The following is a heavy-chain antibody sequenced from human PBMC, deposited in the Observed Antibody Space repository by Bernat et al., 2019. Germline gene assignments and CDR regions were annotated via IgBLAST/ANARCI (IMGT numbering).Heavy chain of an antibody. CDR3: ARVPQGPYSSGWYVYFDY. J-gene: IGHJ4*02. CDR2: IYSGGST. Sequence: EVQLVESGGGLVKPGGSLRLSCAASGFTVSSNYMSWVRQAPGKGLEWVSVIYSGGSTYYADSVKGRFTISRDNSKNTLYLQMNSLRAEDTAVYYCARVPQGPYSSGWYVYFDYWGQGTLVTVSS. V-gene: IGHV3-66*01. CDR1: GFTVSSNY. D-gene: IGHD6-19*01.